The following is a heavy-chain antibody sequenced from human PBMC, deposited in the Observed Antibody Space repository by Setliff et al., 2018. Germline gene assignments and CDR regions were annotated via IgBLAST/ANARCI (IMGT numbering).Heavy chain of an antibody. Sequence: ASVKVSCKASGYTFTSYDINWVRQATGQGLEWMGWMNPNRGSAGYAQKFQGRVTMTRNTSISTAYMELSSLRSEDTAVYYCARMAYFEQTNWFDPWGQGTLVTVSS. J-gene: IGHJ5*02. CDR1: GYTFTSYD. V-gene: IGHV1-8*01. CDR2: MNPNRGSA. CDR3: ARMAYFEQTNWFDP. D-gene: IGHD3-9*01.